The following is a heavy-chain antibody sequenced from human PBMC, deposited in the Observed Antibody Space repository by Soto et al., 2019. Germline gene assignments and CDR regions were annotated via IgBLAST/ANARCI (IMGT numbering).Heavy chain of an antibody. D-gene: IGHD2-21*02. CDR1: GGSISSGGYY. J-gene: IGHJ5*02. CDR3: ARTATIVVVTAVGGFDP. Sequence: PSETLSLTCTVSGGSISSGGYYWSWIRQHPGKGLEWIGYIYYSGSTYYNPSLKSRVTISVDTSKNQFSLKLSSVTAADTAVYYCARTATIVVVTAVGGFDPWGQGTLVTVSS. V-gene: IGHV4-31*03. CDR2: IYYSGST.